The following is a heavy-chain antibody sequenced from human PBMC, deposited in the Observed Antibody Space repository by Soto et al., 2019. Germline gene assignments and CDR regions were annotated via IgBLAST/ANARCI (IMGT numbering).Heavy chain of an antibody. V-gene: IGHV4-39*01. CDR1: GCTFSSSDHY. CDR2: SYYSGII. D-gene: IGHD3-22*01. J-gene: IGHJ3*01. CDR3: ATCPGGEDNVGAVAPPGMYYYFNK. Sequence: SGTLSLTCAVSGCTFSSSDHYWVRIRQSPGQVLHSLGTSYYSGIIDYNPSLKSRVTISVDTSKNQLSLRLASMTAADTATYRFATCPGGEDNVGAVAPPGMYYYFNKWGQGTRVTVSS.